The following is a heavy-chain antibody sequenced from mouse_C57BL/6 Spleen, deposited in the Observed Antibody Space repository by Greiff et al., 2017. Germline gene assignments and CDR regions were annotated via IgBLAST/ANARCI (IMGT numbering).Heavy chain of an antibody. J-gene: IGHJ4*01. Sequence: EVKLMESGGDLVKPGGSLKLSCAASGFTFSSYGMSWVRPTPDKRLEWVATISSGGSYTYYPDSVQGRFTISRDNAKNTLYLQMSSQKSEDTAMYYCARQGIYYDYQEYYAMDYWGQGTSVTVSS. CDR3: ARQGIYYDYQEYYAMDY. D-gene: IGHD2-4*01. CDR2: ISSGGSYT. V-gene: IGHV5-6*01. CDR1: GFTFSSYG.